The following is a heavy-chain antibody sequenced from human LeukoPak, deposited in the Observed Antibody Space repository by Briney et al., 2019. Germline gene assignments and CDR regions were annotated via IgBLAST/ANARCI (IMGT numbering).Heavy chain of an antibody. Sequence: GSLRLSCAASGITFSSLWMSWFRQAPGKGLEWVADIKHDGSEEHYVASVKGRFTISRDNAKLYLQMNSLRAEDTAVYYCARDEGYGGNLGGWDYWGQGTLVTVSS. D-gene: IGHD4-23*01. CDR2: IKHDGSEE. CDR3: ARDEGYGGNLGGWDY. J-gene: IGHJ4*02. CDR1: GITFSSLW. V-gene: IGHV3-7*01.